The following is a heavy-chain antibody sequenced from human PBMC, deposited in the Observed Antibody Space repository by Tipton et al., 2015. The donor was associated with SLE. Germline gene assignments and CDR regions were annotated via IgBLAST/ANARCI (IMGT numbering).Heavy chain of an antibody. CDR3: ARDEYRYDGTGYHLLGHFDY. CDR1: GASISTYY. CDR2: MYYSGSS. Sequence: TLSLTCTVSGASISTYYWSWIRQPPGKGLEWIGYMYYSGSSTYNPSLESRVTISIDTSKNQISLKLSSVTAADTAVYYCARDEYRYDGTGYHLLGHFDYWGQGTLVTVSS. J-gene: IGHJ4*02. V-gene: IGHV4-59*12. D-gene: IGHD3-22*01.